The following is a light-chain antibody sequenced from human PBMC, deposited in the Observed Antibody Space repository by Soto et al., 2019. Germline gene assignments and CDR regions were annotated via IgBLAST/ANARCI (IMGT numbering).Light chain of an antibody. Sequence: QSVLTQPPSASGTPGQRVTISCSGSSSSIGSNSVNWYQQLPRTAPNVLIYTNNQRPSGVPDRFSGSKSGTSASLAISGLQSEDEADYYCAAWVGSLNVHVFGTGTKLTVL. CDR3: AAWVGSLNVHV. J-gene: IGLJ1*01. CDR1: SSSIGSNS. V-gene: IGLV1-44*01. CDR2: TNN.